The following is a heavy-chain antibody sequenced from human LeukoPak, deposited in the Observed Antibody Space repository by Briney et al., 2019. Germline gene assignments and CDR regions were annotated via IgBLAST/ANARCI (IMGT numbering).Heavy chain of an antibody. V-gene: IGHV1-8*01. CDR3: ARGRYYGSGSLRTRVDY. CDR2: MNPNSGNT. Sequence: ASVKVSCKASGYTFTSYDINWVRQATGQGLEWMGWMNPNSGNTGYAQKFQGRVTMTRNTSISTAYMELSSLRSEDTAVYYCARGRYYGSGSLRTRVDYWGKGTTVTVSS. CDR1: GYTFTSYD. D-gene: IGHD3-10*01. J-gene: IGHJ6*04.